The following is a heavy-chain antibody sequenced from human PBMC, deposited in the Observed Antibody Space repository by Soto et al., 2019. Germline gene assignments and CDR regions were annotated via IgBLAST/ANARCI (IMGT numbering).Heavy chain of an antibody. CDR2: IIPIFGTA. J-gene: IGHJ6*04. D-gene: IGHD1-26*01. V-gene: IGHV1-69*13. Sequence: SVNGSCKASGGTFSSYAISWVRQAPGQGLEWMGGIIPIFGTANYAQKFQGRVTITADGSTSTAYMELSSLRSEDTAVYYCARSDIPSIVGATSDYYYYGMDVWGEGTTVTVSS. CDR1: GGTFSSYA. CDR3: ARSDIPSIVGATSDYYYYGMDV.